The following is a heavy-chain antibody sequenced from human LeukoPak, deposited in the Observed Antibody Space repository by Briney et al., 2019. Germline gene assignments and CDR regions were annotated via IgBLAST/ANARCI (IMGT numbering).Heavy chain of an antibody. CDR2: IIPIFGTA. Sequence: GASVKVSCKASGGTFSSYAISWVRQAPGQGLEWVGRIIPIFGTANYAQKFQGRVTITTDESTSTAYMELSSLRSEDTAVYYCARGFLHASGKPHFDDWGHGSLITVSS. D-gene: IGHD3-10*01. CDR1: GGTFSSYA. CDR3: ARGFLHASGKPHFDD. V-gene: IGHV1-69*05. J-gene: IGHJ4*01.